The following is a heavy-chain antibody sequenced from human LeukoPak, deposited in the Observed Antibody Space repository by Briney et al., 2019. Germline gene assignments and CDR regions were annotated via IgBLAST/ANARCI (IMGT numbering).Heavy chain of an antibody. CDR3: AREGYCSSTSCQAGFDY. CDR2: ISYDGSNK. J-gene: IGHJ4*02. Sequence: GGSLRLSCAASGFTFSSYGMHWVRQAPGKGLEWVAVISYDGSNKYYADSVKGRFTISRDNSKNTLYLQMNSLRAEDTAVYYCAREGYCSSTSCQAGFDYWGQGTLVTVSS. V-gene: IGHV3-30*03. D-gene: IGHD2-2*01. CDR1: GFTFSSYG.